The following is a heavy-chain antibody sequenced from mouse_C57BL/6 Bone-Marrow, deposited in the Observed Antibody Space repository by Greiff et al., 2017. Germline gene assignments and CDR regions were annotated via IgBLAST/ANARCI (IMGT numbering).Heavy chain of an antibody. D-gene: IGHD2-2*01. J-gene: IGHJ2*03. CDR3: ARHEAVLCLRDGYFDY. V-gene: IGHV1-62-2*01. CDR2: FYPGSGSI. Sequence: LVESGAELVKPGASVKLSCKASGYTFTEYTIHWVKQRPGQGLEWIGWFYPGSGSIKYNEKFKDKATLTADKSSSTVYMELSRLTSEDSAVYFCARHEAVLCLRDGYFDYWCQGPSLTVSA. CDR1: GYTFTEYT.